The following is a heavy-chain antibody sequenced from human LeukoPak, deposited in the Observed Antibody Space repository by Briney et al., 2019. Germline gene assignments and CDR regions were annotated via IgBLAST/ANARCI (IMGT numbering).Heavy chain of an antibody. Sequence: PGGSLRLSCAASGFIFSSYAMHWVRQAPGTGLEWVAVIWSDGSNKYYADSVKGRFTISRDNSKNTLYLQMNSLRAEDTAVYYSARGIAAAGNPNWFDPWGQGTLVTVSS. CDR1: GFIFSSYA. D-gene: IGHD6-13*01. CDR2: IWSDGSNK. CDR3: ARGIAAAGNPNWFDP. J-gene: IGHJ5*02. V-gene: IGHV3-33*01.